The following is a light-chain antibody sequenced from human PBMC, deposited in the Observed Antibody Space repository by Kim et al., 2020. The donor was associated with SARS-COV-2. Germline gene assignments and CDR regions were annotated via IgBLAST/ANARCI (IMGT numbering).Light chain of an antibody. CDR3: QSADSSSIYVV. Sequence: SYELTQPPSVSVSPGQTARITCSGDALPDQYAYWYQQKPGQAPVLVIYKDSERPSGIPERFSGSSSGTTVTLTISGVQAEDEADYYCQSADSSSIYVVFG. CDR2: KDS. J-gene: IGLJ2*01. V-gene: IGLV3-25*03. CDR1: ALPDQY.